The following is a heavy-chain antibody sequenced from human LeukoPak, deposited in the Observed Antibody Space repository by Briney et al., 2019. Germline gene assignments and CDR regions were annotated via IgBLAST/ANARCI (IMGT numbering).Heavy chain of an antibody. CDR3: ARGYYDILTGYFPGDY. CDR1: GGSLSCYY. D-gene: IGHD3-9*01. J-gene: IGHJ4*02. CDR2: IYTSGST. Sequence: SETLSLTCTVSGGSLSCYYWSLVRPPAREGLEWIWRIYTSGSTNYNPSLKSRVTMSVDTSKNQFSLKLSSVTAADTAVYYCARGYYDILTGYFPGDYWGQGTLVTVSS. V-gene: IGHV4-4*07.